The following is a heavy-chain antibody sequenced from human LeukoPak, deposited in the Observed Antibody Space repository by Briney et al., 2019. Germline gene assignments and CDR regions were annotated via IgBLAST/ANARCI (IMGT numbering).Heavy chain of an antibody. CDR2: ISSSSSTI. CDR1: GFTLSSYS. D-gene: IGHD6-13*01. Sequence: SGGSLRLSCAASGFTLSSYSMNWVRQAPGKGLEWVSYISSSSSTIYYADSVKGRFTISRDNAKNSLSLQMNSLRAEDTAVYYCARATGYSSSWPLDYWGQGTLVTVSS. V-gene: IGHV3-48*04. J-gene: IGHJ4*02. CDR3: ARATGYSSSWPLDY.